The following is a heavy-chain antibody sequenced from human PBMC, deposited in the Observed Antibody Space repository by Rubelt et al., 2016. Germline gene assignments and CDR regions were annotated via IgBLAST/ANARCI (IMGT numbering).Heavy chain of an antibody. J-gene: IGHJ4*02. Sequence: QVQLVQSGAEVKKPGASVKVSCKASGYTFTSYDINWVRQATRQGLEWMGGINTNTGNPTYAQGFTGRFVLSLDTSVSTAYLQISSLKAEDTAVYYCARHVSVAGGHWGQGTLVTVSS. V-gene: IGHV7-4-1*02. CDR3: ARHVSVAGGH. D-gene: IGHD6-19*01. CDR1: GYTFTSYD. CDR2: INTNTGNP.